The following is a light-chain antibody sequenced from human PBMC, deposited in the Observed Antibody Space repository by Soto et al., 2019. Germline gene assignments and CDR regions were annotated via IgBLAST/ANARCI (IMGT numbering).Light chain of an antibody. CDR2: AVS. J-gene: IGLJ2*01. CDR3: CSYAGSYTLV. V-gene: IGLV2-11*01. Sequence: QSALTQPRSVSGAPGQSVTISCTGTSSDVGGYNYVSWYQQHPGKAPTLMIYAVSKRPSGVPDRFSSSKSGYTASLPISGLHAEDEADYYCCSYAGSYTLVFGGGTKVTVL. CDR1: SSDVGGYNY.